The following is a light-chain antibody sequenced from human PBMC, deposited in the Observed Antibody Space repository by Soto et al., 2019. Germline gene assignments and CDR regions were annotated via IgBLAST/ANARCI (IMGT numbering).Light chain of an antibody. CDR2: EGS. CDR3: CSYGGSSVV. Sequence: QSALTQPASVSGSPGQSITISCTGTSSDVGYYDLVSWYQHHPGKAPKLIIFEGSKRPSGVSNRFSGSQSGNTASLTISGLQAEDEADYYCCSYGGSSVVFGGGTTLTVL. CDR1: SSDVGYYDL. J-gene: IGLJ2*01. V-gene: IGLV2-23*01.